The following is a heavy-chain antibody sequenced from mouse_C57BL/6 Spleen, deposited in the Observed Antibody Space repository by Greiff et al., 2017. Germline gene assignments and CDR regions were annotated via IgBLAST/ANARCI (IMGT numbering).Heavy chain of an antibody. D-gene: IGHD2-12*01. CDR1: GYTFTSYG. V-gene: IGHV1-81*01. J-gene: IGHJ4*01. CDR3: GYDEDYYAMDY. CDR2: IYPRSGNT. Sequence: QVQLQQSGAELARPGASVKLSCKASGYTFTSYGISWVKQRTGQDLEWIGEIYPRSGNTYYNEKFKGKATLTADKSSSTAYMELRSLTSEDSAVYFCGYDEDYYAMDYWGQGTSVTVSS.